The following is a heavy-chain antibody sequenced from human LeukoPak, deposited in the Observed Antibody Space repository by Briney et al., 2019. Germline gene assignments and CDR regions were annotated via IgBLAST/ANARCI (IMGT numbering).Heavy chain of an antibody. CDR2: ISDSGDSA. V-gene: IGHV3-23*01. CDR1: GFTFSSYA. CDR3: AKVGRHEYFAP. J-gene: IGHJ5*02. D-gene: IGHD2/OR15-2a*01. Sequence: GGSLRLSCAANGFTFSSYAMTWVRQPPGKGLEWVSAISDSGDSAFSADPVKGRFTISRDNSKNTLYLQMNSLRAEDTAVYYCAKVGRHEYFAPGGQGTLVTVSS.